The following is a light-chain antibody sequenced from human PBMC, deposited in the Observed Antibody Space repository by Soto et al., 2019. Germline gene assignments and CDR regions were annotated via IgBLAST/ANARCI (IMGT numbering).Light chain of an antibody. CDR2: EGS. Sequence: QSVLTQPASVSGSPGQSITISCTGTSSDVGSYNLVSWYQQHPGKAPKLMIYEGSKRPSGVSNRFSGSKSSNTASLTISGLQAEDEADYYCCSYAGSSTFYVFGTGTKVTV. J-gene: IGLJ1*01. CDR3: CSYAGSSTFYV. V-gene: IGLV2-23*01. CDR1: SSDVGSYNL.